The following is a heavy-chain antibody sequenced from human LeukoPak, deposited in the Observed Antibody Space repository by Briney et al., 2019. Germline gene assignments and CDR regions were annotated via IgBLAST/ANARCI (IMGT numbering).Heavy chain of an antibody. D-gene: IGHD3-3*01. Sequence: VSVKVSCKASGGTFSSYAISWVRQATGQGLEWMGWMNPNSGNTGYAQKFQGRVTITRNTSISTAYMELSSLRSEDTAVYYCARKVESYDFWSGYYNWNAFDIWGQGTMVTVSS. V-gene: IGHV1-8*03. CDR2: MNPNSGNT. J-gene: IGHJ3*02. CDR1: GGTFSSYA. CDR3: ARKVESYDFWSGYYNWNAFDI.